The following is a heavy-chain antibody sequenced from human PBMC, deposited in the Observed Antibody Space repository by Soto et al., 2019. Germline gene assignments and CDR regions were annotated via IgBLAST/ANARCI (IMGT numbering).Heavy chain of an antibody. CDR1: GYTFASYG. CDR2: ISAYNGNT. CDR3: ARGRELRFLEWPTDAFDI. J-gene: IGHJ3*02. Sequence: ASVKVSCKASGYTFASYGISWVRQATGQGLEWMGWISAYNGNTNYAQKLQGRVTMTTDTSTSTAYMELRSLRSDDTAVYYCARGRELRFLEWPTDAFDIWGQGTMVTVSS. V-gene: IGHV1-18*01. D-gene: IGHD3-3*01.